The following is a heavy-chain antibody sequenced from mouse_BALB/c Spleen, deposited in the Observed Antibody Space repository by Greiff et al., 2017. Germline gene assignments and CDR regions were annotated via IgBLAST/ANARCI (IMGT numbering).Heavy chain of an antibody. CDR2: ISSGGST. V-gene: IGHV5-6-5*01. J-gene: IGHJ3*01. Sequence: EVKLVESGGGLVKPGGSLKLSCAASGFTFSSYAMSWVRQTPEKRLEWVASISSGGSTYYPDSVKGRFTISRDNARNILYLQMSSLRSEDTAMYYCARGGDGYFPPFAYWGQGTLVTVSA. CDR1: GFTFSSYA. D-gene: IGHD2-3*01. CDR3: ARGGDGYFPPFAY.